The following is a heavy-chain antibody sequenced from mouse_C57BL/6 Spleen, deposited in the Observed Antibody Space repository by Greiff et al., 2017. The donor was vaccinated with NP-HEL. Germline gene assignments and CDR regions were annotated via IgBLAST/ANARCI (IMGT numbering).Heavy chain of an antibody. D-gene: IGHD2-1*01. CDR1: GYTFTSYW. V-gene: IGHV1-69*01. Sequence: QVQLQQPGAELVMPGASVKLSCKASGYTFTSYWMHWVKQRPGQGLEWIGEIDPSDSYTNYNQKFKGKSTLTVDKSSSTAYMQLSSLTSEDSAVYYCASSFYDGNLMDYWGQGTSVTVAS. CDR2: IDPSDSYT. CDR3: ASSFYDGNLMDY. J-gene: IGHJ4*01.